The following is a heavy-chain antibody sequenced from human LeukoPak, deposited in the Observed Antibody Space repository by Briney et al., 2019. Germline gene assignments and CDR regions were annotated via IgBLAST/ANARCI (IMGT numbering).Heavy chain of an antibody. Sequence: SETLSLTCTVSGGSIDNNDYYWGWIRQPPGRGLEWIGSIYYSGSTYYNPSLKSRVTISVDTSKNQFSLKLSSVTAADTAVYYCARGTDIVGFYYYYMDVWGKGTTVTVSS. CDR2: IYYSGST. CDR1: GGSIDNNDYY. V-gene: IGHV4-39*07. J-gene: IGHJ6*03. D-gene: IGHD5-18*01. CDR3: ARGTDIVGFYYYYMDV.